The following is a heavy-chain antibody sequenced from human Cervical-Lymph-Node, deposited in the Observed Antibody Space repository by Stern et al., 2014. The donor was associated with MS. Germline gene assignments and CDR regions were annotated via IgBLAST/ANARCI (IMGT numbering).Heavy chain of an antibody. D-gene: IGHD6-6*01. CDR3: VHGNSRSPFDY. V-gene: IGHV2-5*02. Sequence: ESGPTLVKPTQTLTLTCTFSGFSLSTSGVGGGWIRQPPGKAPEWLALIYWDDDKRYSPSLKSRLTITKDTSKNQVVLTMTNLDPVDTATYYCVHGNSRSPFDYWGQGTLVTVSS. J-gene: IGHJ4*02. CDR2: IYWDDDK. CDR1: GFSLSTSGVG.